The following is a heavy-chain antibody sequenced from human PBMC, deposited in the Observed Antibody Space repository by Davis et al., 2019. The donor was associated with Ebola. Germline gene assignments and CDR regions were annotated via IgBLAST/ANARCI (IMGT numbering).Heavy chain of an antibody. CDR1: GYSFTSYW. J-gene: IGHJ4*02. V-gene: IGHV5-51*01. Sequence: KVSCKGSGYSFTSYWIGWVRQMPGKGLEWMGIIYPGDSDTRYSPSFQGQVTISADKSISTAYLQWSSLKASDTAMYYCARVYDSSGYPLFDYWGQGTLVTVSS. CDR3: ARVYDSSGYPLFDY. CDR2: IYPGDSDT. D-gene: IGHD3-22*01.